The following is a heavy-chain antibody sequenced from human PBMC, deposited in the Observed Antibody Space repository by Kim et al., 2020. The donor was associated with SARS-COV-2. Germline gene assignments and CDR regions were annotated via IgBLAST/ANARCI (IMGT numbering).Heavy chain of an antibody. Sequence: GGSLRLSCAASGFSFSNYPIHWVRQAPGKGLEWVAGVTSDGSDKYYGESVKGRFTIFRDNSRKTVYLQINSLRVEDTAVFYCASGYGSSWYDPSFDYWGQGTQVTVPS. CDR3: ASGYGSSWYDPSFDY. J-gene: IGHJ4*02. CDR1: GFSFSNYP. D-gene: IGHD6-13*01. CDR2: VTSDGSDK. V-gene: IGHV3-30*04.